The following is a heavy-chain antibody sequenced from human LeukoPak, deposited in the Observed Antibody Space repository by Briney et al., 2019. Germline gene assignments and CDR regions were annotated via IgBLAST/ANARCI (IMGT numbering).Heavy chain of an antibody. J-gene: IGHJ5*02. V-gene: IGHV1-46*01. CDR2: INPSGGST. CDR3: ARSISQDIVVVPAAIRGNWFDP. D-gene: IGHD2-2*02. Sequence: ASVKVSCKASGYTFTSYYMHWVRQAPGQGLEWMGIINPSGGSTSYAQKFQGRVTMTRDMSTSTVYMELSSLRSEDTAVYYCARSISQDIVVVPAAIRGNWFDPWGQGTLVTVSS. CDR1: GYTFTSYY.